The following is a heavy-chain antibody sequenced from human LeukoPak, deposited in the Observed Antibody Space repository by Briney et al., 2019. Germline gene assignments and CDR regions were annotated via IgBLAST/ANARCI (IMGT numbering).Heavy chain of an antibody. CDR1: XYY. Sequence: XYYWSWIRQPPGKGLEWIGYINYSGSTKYNPSVKSRVTISIDMSKRQFSLRLSSVTAADTAVYYCARMRGVWGQGTLVTVSS. D-gene: IGHD3-10*01. CDR2: INYSGST. J-gene: IGHJ4*02. V-gene: IGHV4-59*08. CDR3: ARMRGV.